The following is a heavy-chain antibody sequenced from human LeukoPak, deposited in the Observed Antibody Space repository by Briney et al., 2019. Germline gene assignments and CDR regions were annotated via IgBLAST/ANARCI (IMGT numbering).Heavy chain of an antibody. J-gene: IGHJ4*02. Sequence: PGGSLRLSCAASGFTFSAYSMNWVRQAPGKGLEWISYIGISSGNTKYADSVKGRFTISGDKAKNSLYLKMNSLRVEDTAVYYCARDYKYAFDNWGQGTLVTLSS. V-gene: IGHV3-48*01. CDR1: GFTFSAYS. D-gene: IGHD5-24*01. CDR3: ARDYKYAFDN. CDR2: IGISSGNT.